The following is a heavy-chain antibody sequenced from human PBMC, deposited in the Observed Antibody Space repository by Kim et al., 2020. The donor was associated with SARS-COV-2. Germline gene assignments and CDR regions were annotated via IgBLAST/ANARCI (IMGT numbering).Heavy chain of an antibody. CDR2: ISYDGSNK. CDR1: GFTFSSYA. Sequence: GGSLRLSCAASGFTFSSYAMHWVRQAPGKGLEWVAVISYDGSNKYYVDSVKGRFTISRDNSKNTLYLQMNSLRAEDTAVYYCAREAAAGTRDFDYWGQGTLVTVSS. J-gene: IGHJ4*02. D-gene: IGHD6-13*01. CDR3: AREAAAGTRDFDY. V-gene: IGHV3-30*04.